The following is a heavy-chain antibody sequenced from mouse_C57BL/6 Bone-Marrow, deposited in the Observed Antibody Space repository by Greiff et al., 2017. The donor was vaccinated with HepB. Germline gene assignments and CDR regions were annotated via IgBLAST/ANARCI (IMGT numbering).Heavy chain of an antibody. CDR1: GFTFSDYY. J-gene: IGHJ4*01. V-gene: IGHV5-12*01. CDR3: ARHPYYSNFYAMDY. CDR2: ISNGGGST. Sequence: EVKLEESGGGLVQPGGSLKLSCAASGFTFSDYYMYWVRQTPEKRLEWVAYISNGGGSTYYPDTVKGRFTISRDNAKNTLYLQMSRLKSEDTAMYYCARHPYYSNFYAMDYWGQGTSVTVSS. D-gene: IGHD2-5*01.